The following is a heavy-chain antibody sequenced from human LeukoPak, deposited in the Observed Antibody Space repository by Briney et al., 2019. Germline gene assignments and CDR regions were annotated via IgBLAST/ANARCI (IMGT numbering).Heavy chain of an antibody. CDR2: INSDGSSA. J-gene: IGHJ4*02. V-gene: IGHV3-74*01. Sequence: QAGGSLGLSCAASGSTFSSYWMHWVRQAPGKGLVWVSRINSDGSSASYADSVKGRFTISRDNAKNTLYLQMNSLRAEDTAVYYCASGGYSGSYFDYWGQGTLVTVSS. CDR3: ASGGYSGSYFDY. D-gene: IGHD1-26*01. CDR1: GSTFSSYW.